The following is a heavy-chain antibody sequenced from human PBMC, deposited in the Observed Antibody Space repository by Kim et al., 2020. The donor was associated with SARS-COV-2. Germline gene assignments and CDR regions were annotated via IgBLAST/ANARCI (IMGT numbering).Heavy chain of an antibody. Sequence: SVKGHFTISRDKSKSTLYMQMNNLEAEDTAVYYRAKDIMYSGSYYGYFDYWGQGTLVTVSS. V-gene: IGHV3-33*03. J-gene: IGHJ4*02. D-gene: IGHD1-26*01. CDR3: AKDIMYSGSYYGYFDY.